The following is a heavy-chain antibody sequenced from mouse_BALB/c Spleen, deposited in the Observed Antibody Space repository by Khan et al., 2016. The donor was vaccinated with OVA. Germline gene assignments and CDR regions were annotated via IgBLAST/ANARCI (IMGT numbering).Heavy chain of an antibody. Sequence: EVELVESGGGLVKPGGSLKLSCAVSGFTFSNYAMSWVRQTPEKRLEWVATISSDGDYTYYPDNVTGRFTISSDNAKNTLYLQMNRLGSEDTAMYYCARSPYGNVAYWGQGTLVTVSA. D-gene: IGHD2-1*01. CDR1: GFTFSNYA. J-gene: IGHJ3*01. CDR2: ISSDGDYT. V-gene: IGHV5-9-3*01. CDR3: ARSPYGNVAY.